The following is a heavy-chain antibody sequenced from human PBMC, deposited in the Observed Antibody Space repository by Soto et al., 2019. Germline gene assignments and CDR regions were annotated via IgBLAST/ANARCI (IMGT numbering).Heavy chain of an antibody. V-gene: IGHV1-18*01. CDR1: GYGYSTDG. J-gene: IGHJ4*02. Sequence: KADGKSVGYGYSTDGGSCLKKAPGQGLEWMGWISAYNGNTNYAQKLQGRVTMTTDTSTSTAYMELRSLRSDDTAGYYCARGANGAVDFWGQGTLVTVSS. CDR2: ISAYNGNT. D-gene: IGHD1-26*01. CDR3: ARGANGAVDF.